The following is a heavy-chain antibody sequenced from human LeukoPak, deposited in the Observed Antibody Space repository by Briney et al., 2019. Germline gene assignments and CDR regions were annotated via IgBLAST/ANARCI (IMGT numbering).Heavy chain of an antibody. CDR2: IRDSGNGT. CDR3: AKWAYYDFWSGHYKSHFDS. V-gene: IGHV3-23*01. D-gene: IGHD3-3*01. CDR1: GFTFKNYA. J-gene: IGHJ4*02. Sequence: QPGGSLRLSCVVSGFTFKNYAMSWVRQAPGKGLECVSSIRDSGNGTDYADSVKGRFTVPRDNSKNTLYLHMNTLSAEDTAVYYCAKWAYYDFWSGHYKSHFDSWGQGTLVTVSP.